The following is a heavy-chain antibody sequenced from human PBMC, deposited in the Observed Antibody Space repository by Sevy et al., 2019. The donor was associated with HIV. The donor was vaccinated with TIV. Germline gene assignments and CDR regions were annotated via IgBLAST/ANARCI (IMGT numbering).Heavy chain of an antibody. CDR3: ARDRTTTYSGSYDY. CDR2: ISSSGSTI. J-gene: IGHJ4*02. CDR1: GFTFSDYY. D-gene: IGHD1-26*01. V-gene: IGHV3-11*01. Sequence: GGSLRISCAASGFTFSDYYMSWIRQAPGKGLEWVSYISSSGSTIYYADSVKGRFTISRDNAKNSMYLQMNSLRAEDTDVYYCARDRTTTYSGSYDYRGQGTLVTVSS.